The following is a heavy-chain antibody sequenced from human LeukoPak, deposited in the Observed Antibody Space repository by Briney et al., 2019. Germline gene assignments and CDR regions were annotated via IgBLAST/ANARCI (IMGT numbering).Heavy chain of an antibody. D-gene: IGHD2-2*02. CDR1: GGSFSGYY. CDR3: ASGQGPAAISPRRRRNWFDP. Sequence: SSETLSLTCAVYGGSFSGYYWSWIRQPPGKGLEWIGEINHSGSTNYNPSLKSRVTISVDTSKNQFSLKLSSVTAADTAVYYCASGQGPAAISPRRRRNWFDPWGQGTLVTVSS. CDR2: INHSGST. V-gene: IGHV4-34*01. J-gene: IGHJ5*02.